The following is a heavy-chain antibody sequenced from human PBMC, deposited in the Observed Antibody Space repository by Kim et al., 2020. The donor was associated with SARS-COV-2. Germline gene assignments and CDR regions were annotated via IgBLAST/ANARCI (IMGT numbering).Heavy chain of an antibody. J-gene: IGHJ4*02. V-gene: IGHV1-69*04. CDR1: RDTLSTHA. Sequence: SVKVSCKASRDTLSTHAISWVRQAPGQGLEWMGRIIPILGRANYEQKFQGRVTFTTDKSTNTIYMELSGLRSEDTAVYYCARVGSGGGDFDYWGQGTQVTVSS. D-gene: IGHD2-21*01. CDR3: ARVGSGGGDFDY. CDR2: IIPILGRA.